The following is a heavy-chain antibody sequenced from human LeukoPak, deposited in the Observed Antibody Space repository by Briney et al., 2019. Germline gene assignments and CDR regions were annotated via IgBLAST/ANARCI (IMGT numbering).Heavy chain of an antibody. J-gene: IGHJ5*02. CDR2: IIPIFGTA. V-gene: IGHV1-69*05. CDR1: GGTFSSYA. Sequence: SVKVSCRASGGTFSSYAISWVRQAPGQGLEWMGGIIPIFGTANYAQKFQGRVTITTDESTSTAYMELSSLRSEDTAVYYCARDVTACGGDCINWFDPWGQGTLVTVSS. D-gene: IGHD2-21*02. CDR3: ARDVTACGGDCINWFDP.